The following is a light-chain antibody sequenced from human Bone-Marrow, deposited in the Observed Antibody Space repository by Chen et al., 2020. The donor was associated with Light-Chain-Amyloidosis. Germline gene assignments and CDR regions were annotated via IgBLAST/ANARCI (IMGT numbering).Light chain of an antibody. CDR2: RDT. J-gene: IGLJ2*01. CDR3: QSADSSGTYEVI. Sequence: SYALTQPPSLSVSPGQTARITCSGDDLPTKYAYWYQQKPGQAPVLVIHRDTERPSGISERVSGSSSGTTATLTISGVQAEDEADYHCQSADSSGTYEVIFGGGTKLTVL. V-gene: IGLV3-25*03. CDR1: DLPTKY.